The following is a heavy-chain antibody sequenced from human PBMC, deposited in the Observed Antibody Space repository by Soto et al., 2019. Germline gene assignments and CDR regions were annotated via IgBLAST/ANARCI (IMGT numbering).Heavy chain of an antibody. J-gene: IGHJ6*02. CDR3: ARVIPTQNYYYYCGMDV. V-gene: IGHV5-10-1*01. Sequence: PGESLKISCKGSGYSFTSYWISWVRQMPGKGLEWMGRIDPSDSYTNYSPSFQGHVTISADKSISTAYLQWSSLKASDTAMYYCARVIPTQNYYYYCGMDVWGQGTTVTVSS. D-gene: IGHD2-2*02. CDR1: GYSFTSYW. CDR2: IDPSDSYT.